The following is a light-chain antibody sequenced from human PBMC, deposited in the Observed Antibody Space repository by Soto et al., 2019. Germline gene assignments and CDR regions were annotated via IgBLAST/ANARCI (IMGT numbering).Light chain of an antibody. CDR1: QGIGDT. J-gene: IGKJ1*01. Sequence: EVLMSQSPATLSGSPGEGATLSWRASQGIGDTLDWYQHKPGKTPRLLIYDTSTRATGVPARLSGSGYGTDFTLTISSLEAEDFAVYYCQQRSDWPPTFGQGTKVDIK. V-gene: IGKV3-11*01. CDR2: DTS. CDR3: QQRSDWPPT.